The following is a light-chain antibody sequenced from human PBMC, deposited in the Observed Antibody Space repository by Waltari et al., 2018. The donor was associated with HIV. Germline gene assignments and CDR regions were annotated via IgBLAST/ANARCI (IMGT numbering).Light chain of an antibody. Sequence: EIVMTQSPATLSVSPGDRATLSCRASQSVRSNLAWYQQKPGQAPRLLIFNASTRAAGTPARFSGGGSGTEFTLTITSLQSADFAVYYCQQYDDWPPLTFGGGTKVEI. CDR1: QSVRSN. CDR2: NAS. J-gene: IGKJ4*01. V-gene: IGKV3-15*01. CDR3: QQYDDWPPLT.